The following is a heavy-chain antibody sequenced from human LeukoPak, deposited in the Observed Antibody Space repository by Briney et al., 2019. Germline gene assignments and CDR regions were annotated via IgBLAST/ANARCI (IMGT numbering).Heavy chain of an antibody. D-gene: IGHD3-16*01. V-gene: IGHV4-38-2*01. J-gene: IGHJ4*02. CDR1: GYSIRSGYY. CDR3: ARVTTLGYFDY. CDR2: IYHSGGT. Sequence: SETLSLTCAVSGYSIRSGYYWGWVRQPPGKRLEWVESIYHSGGTYYNPSLKSRLTISVDMSKNQFSLKLSSVTAADTAVYYCARVTTLGYFDYWGQGTLVTVSS.